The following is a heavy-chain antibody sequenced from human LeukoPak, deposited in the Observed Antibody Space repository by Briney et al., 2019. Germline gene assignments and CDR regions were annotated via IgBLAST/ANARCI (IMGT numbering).Heavy chain of an antibody. V-gene: IGHV3-43D*03. D-gene: IGHD3-16*01. CDR3: AKGATLQTSRVCFDY. J-gene: IGHJ4*02. CDR2: ISWDGGST. Sequence: PGGSLRLSCAASGFTFDDYAMHWVRQAPGKGLEWVSLISWDGGSTYYADSVKGRFTISRDNSKNSLYLQMNSLRAEDTALYYCAKGATLQTSRVCFDYWGQGTLVTVSS. CDR1: GFTFDDYA.